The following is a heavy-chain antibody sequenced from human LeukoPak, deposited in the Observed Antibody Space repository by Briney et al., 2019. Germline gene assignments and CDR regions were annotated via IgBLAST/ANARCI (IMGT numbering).Heavy chain of an antibody. CDR3: ARGRIAAGAEARRRFGY. CDR2: INPNSGGT. Sequence: ASVKVSCKASGYTFIDYYIHWVRQAPGQGLEWMAWINPNSGGTNSAQRFQGRVTLTRDTSISTVYMEMSRLRSDDTAVYYCARGRIAAGAEARRRFGYWGQGTLVTVSS. CDR1: GYTFIDYY. V-gene: IGHV1-2*02. D-gene: IGHD6-6*01. J-gene: IGHJ4*02.